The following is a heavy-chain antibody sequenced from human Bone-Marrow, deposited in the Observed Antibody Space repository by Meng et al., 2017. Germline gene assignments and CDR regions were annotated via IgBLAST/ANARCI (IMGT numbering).Heavy chain of an antibody. CDR3: AINTMVRGVAEYYFDY. Sequence: SETLSLTCTVSGGSISSYYRSWIRQPAGKGLEWVGRIYTSGSTNYNPSLKGRVTMSVDTSKNQFSLKLSSVTAADTAVYDCAINTMVRGVAEYYFDYWGQGTLVTVSS. CDR1: GGSISSYY. D-gene: IGHD3-10*01. CDR2: IYTSGST. J-gene: IGHJ4*02. V-gene: IGHV4-4*07.